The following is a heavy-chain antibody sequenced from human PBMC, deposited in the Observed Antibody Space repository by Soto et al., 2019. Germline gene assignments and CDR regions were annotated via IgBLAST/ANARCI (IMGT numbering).Heavy chain of an antibody. Sequence: EVQLVESGGGLVLPGRSLTLSCVASGFNFQNYAMQWVRQVPGKGLEWVSGINWSTGTTGYADTVKGRFLLSRDNAGNSLYLDMNTLRVDDTAIYFCTIKDYDSGGSDYWGPGTLVTVSS. CDR2: INWSTGTT. D-gene: IGHD3-16*01. CDR1: GFNFQNYA. J-gene: IGHJ4*02. V-gene: IGHV3-9*01. CDR3: TIKDYDSGGSDY.